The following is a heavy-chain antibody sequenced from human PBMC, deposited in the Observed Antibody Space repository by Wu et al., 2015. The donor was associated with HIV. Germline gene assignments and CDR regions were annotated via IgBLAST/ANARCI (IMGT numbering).Heavy chain of an antibody. CDR3: ARDHGSGILYYYYGMDV. D-gene: IGHD3-10*01. J-gene: IGHJ6*02. CDR2: IIPIFGTA. CDR1: GGTFSSYA. V-gene: IGHV1-69*13. Sequence: VQLVQSGAEVKKPGSSVKVSCKASGGTFSSYAISWVRQAPGQGLEWMGRIIPIFGTANYAQKFQGRVTITADESTSTAYMELSSLRSEDTAVYYCARDHGSGILYYYYGMDVWGQGTTVTVSS.